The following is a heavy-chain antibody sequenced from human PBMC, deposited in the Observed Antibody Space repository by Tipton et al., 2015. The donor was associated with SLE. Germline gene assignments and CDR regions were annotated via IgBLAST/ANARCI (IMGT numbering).Heavy chain of an antibody. CDR2: IYTSGST. CDR1: GGSISSGIYY. CDR3: ARGGIYHDYSGNFDY. V-gene: IGHV4-61*02. J-gene: IGHJ4*02. D-gene: IGHD3-22*01. Sequence: TLSLTCTVSGGSISSGIYYWSWIRQPVGKGLEWIGRIYTSGSTNYNPSLKSRVTISVDSSKHQFSLNLSSVTAADTAVYYCARGGIYHDYSGNFDYWGQGTLVGASS.